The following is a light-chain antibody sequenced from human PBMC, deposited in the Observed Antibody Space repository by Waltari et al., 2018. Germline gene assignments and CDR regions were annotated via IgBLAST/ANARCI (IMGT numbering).Light chain of an antibody. CDR2: KAS. CDR1: QSISSW. Sequence: DIQMTQSPSTVSPSVGDRVTITCRASQSISSWLAWYQQKPGKAPKLLIYKASSLESGVPSRFSGSGSGTEFTLTISSLQPDDFATYYCQQYNSYTWTFGQGTKVEIK. J-gene: IGKJ1*01. V-gene: IGKV1-5*03. CDR3: QQYNSYTWT.